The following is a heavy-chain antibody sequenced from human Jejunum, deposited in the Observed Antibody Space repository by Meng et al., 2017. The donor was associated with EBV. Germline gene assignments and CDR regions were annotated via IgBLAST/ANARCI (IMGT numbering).Heavy chain of an antibody. V-gene: IGHV4-61*01. J-gene: IGHJ4*02. D-gene: IGHD5-12*01. Sequence: QLQESGPGLVTPSETLSLTCTVSGGSVNSGNVYWSWIRQPPGKGLERIGYIYYSGSTNYIPSLKSRVTISLDTSKNQFSLKLSSVTAADTAVYYCAGLRYSGYDRAFDYWGQGALVTVSS. CDR2: IYYSGST. CDR3: AGLRYSGYDRAFDY. CDR1: GGSVNSGNVY.